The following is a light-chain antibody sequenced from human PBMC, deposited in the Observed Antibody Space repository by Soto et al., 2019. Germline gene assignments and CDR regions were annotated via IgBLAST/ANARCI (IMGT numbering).Light chain of an antibody. Sequence: DIVMTQSPDSLAVSLGERATINCKSSQSILSSSNNKNSLAWFQQQPGQPPKLLIYCASTRVSGVPDRFSGSGSGTDFTLTISSLQAEDVAVYYCQQYYSSVVTFGQGTRLEIK. CDR1: QSILSSSNNKNS. CDR3: QQYYSSVVT. CDR2: CAS. J-gene: IGKJ5*01. V-gene: IGKV4-1*01.